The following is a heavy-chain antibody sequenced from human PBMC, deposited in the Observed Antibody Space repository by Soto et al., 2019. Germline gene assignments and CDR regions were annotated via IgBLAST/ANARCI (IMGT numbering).Heavy chain of an antibody. J-gene: IGHJ4*02. CDR2: IWYDGSNK. D-gene: IGHD4-4*01. V-gene: IGHV3-33*01. CDR3: ARDYSFDY. CDR1: GFTFSNFA. Sequence: GGSLRLSCAASGFTFSNFAMHWVRQVPGKGLEWVAVIWYDGSNKYYAESVKGRFTISRDNSKNTLYLQMNSLRAEDTAVYYCARDYSFDYWGQGTLVTVSS.